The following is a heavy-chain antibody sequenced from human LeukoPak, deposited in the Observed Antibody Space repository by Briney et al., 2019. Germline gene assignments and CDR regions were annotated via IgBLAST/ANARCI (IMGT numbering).Heavy chain of an antibody. J-gene: IGHJ4*02. CDR3: ARGGYSGTYYFDY. D-gene: IGHD1-26*01. V-gene: IGHV3-74*03. CDR1: GFTFSRYW. Sequence: GGSLRLSCAASGFTFSRYWMHWVRQAPGKGLMWVSRISPDGSTTLYADSVKGRFTISRDNAKNTLYLQMNSLGAEDTAVYYCARGGYSGTYYFDYWGQGTLVTVSS. CDR2: ISPDGSTT.